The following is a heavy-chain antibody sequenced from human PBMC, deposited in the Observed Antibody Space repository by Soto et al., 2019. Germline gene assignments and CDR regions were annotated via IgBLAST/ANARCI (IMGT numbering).Heavy chain of an antibody. CDR2: IYPSDSQT. J-gene: IGHJ5*02. CDR1: GYSFSNWW. V-gene: IGHV5-51*01. D-gene: IGHD4-17*01. Sequence: GESLKISCDGSGYSFSNWWIAWVLQMPGKGLEYMGIIYPSDSQTRYSPSFQGQVTISADKSISTAYLQWSSLKASDTAIYYCARHGFYGDYSSNYFDPWGQGTLVTVSS. CDR3: ARHGFYGDYSSNYFDP.